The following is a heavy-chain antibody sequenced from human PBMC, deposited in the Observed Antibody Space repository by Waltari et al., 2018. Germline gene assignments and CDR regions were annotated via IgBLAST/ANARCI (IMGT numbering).Heavy chain of an antibody. CDR1: GGSISSYY. D-gene: IGHD3-9*01. CDR3: ARVVRHYDILTGYYTPYFDY. V-gene: IGHV4-59*01. CDR2: IYYSGST. Sequence: QVQLQESGPGLVKPSETLSLTCTVSGGSISSYYWSWIRQPPGKGLEWIGYIYYSGSTNYNPSLKSRVTISVDTSKNQFSLKLSSVTAADSAVYYCARVVRHYDILTGYYTPYFDYWGQGTLVTVSS. J-gene: IGHJ4*02.